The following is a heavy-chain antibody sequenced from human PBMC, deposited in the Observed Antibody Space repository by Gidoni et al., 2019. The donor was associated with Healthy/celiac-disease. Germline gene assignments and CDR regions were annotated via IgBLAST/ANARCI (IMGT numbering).Heavy chain of an antibody. CDR2: ISSSSSYI. Sequence: ELQLVESGGGLVKPGGSLSLSCAASGFTFSSYSMNWVRQAQGKGLEWVSSISSSSSYIYYADSVKGRFTIARDNAKNSLYLQMSSLRAEDTAVYYCARNSANWGYGDLDYWGQGTLVTVSS. D-gene: IGHD7-27*01. CDR1: GFTFSSYS. J-gene: IGHJ4*02. V-gene: IGHV3-21*01. CDR3: ARNSANWGYGDLDY.